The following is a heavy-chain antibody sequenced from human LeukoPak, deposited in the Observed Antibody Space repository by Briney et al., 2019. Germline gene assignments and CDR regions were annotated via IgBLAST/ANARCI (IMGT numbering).Heavy chain of an antibody. Sequence: PGGSLRLSCAAAGFTFSSYGMSWVSQAPGKGLEWVSAISGSGGSTYYADSVKGRFTISRDNSKNTLYLQMNSLRAEDTAVYYCAKNPGGYSGYDPGYWGQGTLVTVSS. D-gene: IGHD5-12*01. CDR3: AKNPGGYSGYDPGY. V-gene: IGHV3-23*01. J-gene: IGHJ4*02. CDR2: ISGSGGST. CDR1: GFTFSSYG.